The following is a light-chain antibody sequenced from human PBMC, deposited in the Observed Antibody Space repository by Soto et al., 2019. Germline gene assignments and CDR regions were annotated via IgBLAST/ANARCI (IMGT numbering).Light chain of an antibody. CDR2: DVT. J-gene: IGLJ1*01. Sequence: QSVLTQPASVSGSPGQSITISCTGTGSDIGSYNYVSWYQHHPGKVPKFIIYDVTNRPSGVSDRFSGSKSGNTASLTISGLQAEDEADYYCNSYTSASTYVFGTGTKLTVL. V-gene: IGLV2-14*03. CDR3: NSYTSASTYV. CDR1: GSDIGSYNY.